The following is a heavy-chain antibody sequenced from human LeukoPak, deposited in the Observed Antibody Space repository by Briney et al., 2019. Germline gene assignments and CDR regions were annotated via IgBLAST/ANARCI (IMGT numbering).Heavy chain of an antibody. J-gene: IGHJ4*02. CDR3: ASPGIAAAGTGREFDY. D-gene: IGHD6-13*01. V-gene: IGHV1-69*04. CDR2: IIPILGIA. Sequence: GASVKVSCEAPGGTFSSYAISWVRQAPGQGLEWMGRIIPILGIANYAQKFQGRVTITADKSTSTAYMELSSLRSEDTAVYYCASPGIAAAGTGREFDYWGQGTLVTVSS. CDR1: GGTFSSYA.